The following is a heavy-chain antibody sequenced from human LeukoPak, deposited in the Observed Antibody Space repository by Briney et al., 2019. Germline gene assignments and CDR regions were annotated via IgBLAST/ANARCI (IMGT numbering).Heavy chain of an antibody. CDR1: GFTFSSYS. D-gene: IGHD3-10*01. CDR3: AREYYYGSGSYYY. V-gene: IGHV3-21*01. J-gene: IGHJ4*02. Sequence: PGGSLRLSCAASGFTFSSYSMNWVRQAPGKGLEWVSSISSSSSYINYADSVKGRITISRDNVNTALYLQMNSLRAEDTAVYYCAREYYYGSGSYYYWGQGTLATVSS. CDR2: ISSSSSYI.